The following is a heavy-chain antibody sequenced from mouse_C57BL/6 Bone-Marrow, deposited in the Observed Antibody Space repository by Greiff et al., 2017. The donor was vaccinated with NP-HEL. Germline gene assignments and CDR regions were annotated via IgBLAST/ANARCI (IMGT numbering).Heavy chain of an antibody. V-gene: IGHV1-64*01. CDR1: GYTFTSYW. D-gene: IGHD1-1*01. CDR3: ATKGFNTTVPYYYDD. Sequence: QVQLQQPGAELVKPGASVKLSCKASGYTFTSYWMHWVKQRPGQGLEWIGMIHPNSGSTNYNEKFKSKATLTVDKSSSTAYMQLSSLTSEDSAVYYCATKGFNTTVPYYYDDWGQGTTLTVAS. CDR2: IHPNSGST. J-gene: IGHJ2*01.